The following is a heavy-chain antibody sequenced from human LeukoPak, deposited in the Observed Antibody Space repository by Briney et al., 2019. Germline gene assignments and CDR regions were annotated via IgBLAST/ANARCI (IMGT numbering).Heavy chain of an antibody. J-gene: IGHJ6*02. Sequence: HPGGSLRLSCAASGFALSSHWMTWVRQVPGRGPEWVANVNRDGSETYYLDSVKGRFTISKDNAKNSLYLQMNSLRAEDTALYHCARNNGMVVWGQGTTVIVSS. CDR3: ARNNGMVV. CDR2: VNRDGSET. CDR1: GFALSSHW. V-gene: IGHV3-7*03.